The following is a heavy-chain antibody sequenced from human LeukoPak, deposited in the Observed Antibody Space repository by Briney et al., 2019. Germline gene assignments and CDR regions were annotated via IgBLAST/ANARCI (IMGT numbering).Heavy chain of an antibody. Sequence: GGSLRLSCTASGFTFSRSWMNWIRQAPGKGLEWVANINPDGDGMRFLDSVKGRFTMSRDNAQSSLHLQMNSLRVEDTAFYYCAAWTDRGYSYWGQGVLVTVSS. CDR1: GFTFSRSW. CDR3: AAWTDRGYSY. CDR2: INPDGDGM. J-gene: IGHJ4*02. V-gene: IGHV3-7*01. D-gene: IGHD5-12*01.